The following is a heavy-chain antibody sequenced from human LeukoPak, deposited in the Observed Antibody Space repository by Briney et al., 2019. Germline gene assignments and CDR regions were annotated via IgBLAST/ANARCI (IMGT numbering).Heavy chain of an antibody. CDR2: ISDTGGST. CDR3: AKSSDGSTSFDY. D-gene: IGHD2-2*01. Sequence: GGSLRLSCAASGFTLRSYAMSWVRQAPGKGLEWVSGISDTGGSTYYADSVKGRFTISRDNSKNTLYLQINNVSAEDTALYYCAKSSDGSTSFDYWGQGALVTVSS. V-gene: IGHV3-23*01. J-gene: IGHJ4*02. CDR1: GFTLRSYA.